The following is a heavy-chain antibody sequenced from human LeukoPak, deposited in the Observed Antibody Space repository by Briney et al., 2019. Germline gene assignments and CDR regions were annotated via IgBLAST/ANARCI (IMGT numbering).Heavy chain of an antibody. J-gene: IGHJ4*02. D-gene: IGHD3-22*01. Sequence: PSETLSLTCAVSGLSISSGYYWGWIRQPPGKGLEWIGSIYHSGSSNYNPSLRSRVAMSVDTSRSQFSLRLTSVTVADTAVYYCARGSQSFYYDSSGYPFDSWGQGTLVTVSS. V-gene: IGHV4-38-2*01. CDR1: GLSISSGYY. CDR2: IYHSGSS. CDR3: ARGSQSFYYDSSGYPFDS.